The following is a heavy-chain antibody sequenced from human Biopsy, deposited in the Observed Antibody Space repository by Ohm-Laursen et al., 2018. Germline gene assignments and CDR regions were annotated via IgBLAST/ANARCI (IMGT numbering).Heavy chain of an antibody. CDR1: GFIFSYCG. J-gene: IGHJ6*02. D-gene: IGHD2-15*01. Sequence: SLRLSCAASGFIFSYCGMHWVCQAPGKGLEWVAVISSDGSNKYYADSVKGRFTISRDNSKDTLYLQLNSLRAEDTAVYYCAKDGVAVGAGGDPYYYGMDVWGQGTTVTVSS. CDR3: AKDGVAVGAGGDPYYYGMDV. V-gene: IGHV3-30*18. CDR2: ISSDGSNK.